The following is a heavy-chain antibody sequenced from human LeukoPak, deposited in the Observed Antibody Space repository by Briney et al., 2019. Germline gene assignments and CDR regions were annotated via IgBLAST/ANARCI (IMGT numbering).Heavy chain of an antibody. V-gene: IGHV1-8*03. J-gene: IGHJ3*02. CDR1: GYTFTSHD. Sequence: GASVKVSCRASGYTFTSHDINWVRQATGQGLEWMGWMNPNSGNTGYAQKFQGRVTITRNNSISTVYMELGSLRSEDTAVYYCASEGHNEPGGVWFGEYGAFEIWGQGTMVTVSS. D-gene: IGHD3-10*01. CDR3: ASEGHNEPGGVWFGEYGAFEI. CDR2: MNPNSGNT.